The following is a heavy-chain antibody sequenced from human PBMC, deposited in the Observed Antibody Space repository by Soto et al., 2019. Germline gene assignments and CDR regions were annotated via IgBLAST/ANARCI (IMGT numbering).Heavy chain of an antibody. J-gene: IGHJ4*02. CDR1: GFTVINSY. CDR2: IFAGGST. V-gene: IGHV3-53*01. Sequence: GGSLRLSWAAAGFTVINSYMNWVRQAPGKGLEWVSVIFAGGSTYYADSVEGRFTISRDNSKNTLYLQMNGLRAEDTAVYYCVRNSSGWYYFDSWGLGTLVTVSS. CDR3: VRNSSGWYYFDS. D-gene: IGHD6-19*01.